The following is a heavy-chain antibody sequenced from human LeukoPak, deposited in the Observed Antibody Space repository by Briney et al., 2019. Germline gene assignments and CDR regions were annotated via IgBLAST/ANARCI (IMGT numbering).Heavy chain of an antibody. CDR2: INHRGST. J-gene: IGHJ6*02. D-gene: IGHD4-17*01. CDR1: GGSFSGYY. V-gene: IGHV4-34*01. Sequence: SETLSLTCAVYGGSFSGYYWSWIRQPPGKGLEWIREINHRGSTNYNPSLKSRVTISVDTSKSQFSLKLSSVTAADTAVYYCARGGDGDFLYYYYGMDVWGQGTTVTVSS. CDR3: ARGGDGDFLYYYYGMDV.